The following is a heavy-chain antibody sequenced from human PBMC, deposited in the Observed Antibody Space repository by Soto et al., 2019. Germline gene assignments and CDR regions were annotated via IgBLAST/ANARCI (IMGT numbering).Heavy chain of an antibody. CDR1: GYSFTSYW. D-gene: IGHD2-2*01. V-gene: IGHV5-10-1*01. CDR2: IDPSDSYT. J-gene: IGHJ6*02. Sequence: GESLKISCKGSGYSFTSYWISWVRQMPGKGLEWMGRIDPSDSYTNYSPSFQGHVTISADKSISTAYLQWSSLRAEDTAVYYCARDQWGVVLVPAAMASNYYYYYGMDVWGQGTTVTVSS. CDR3: ARDQWGVVLVPAAMASNYYYYYGMDV.